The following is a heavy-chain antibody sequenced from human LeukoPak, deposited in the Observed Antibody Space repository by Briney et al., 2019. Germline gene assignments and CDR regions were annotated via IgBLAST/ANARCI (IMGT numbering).Heavy chain of an antibody. CDR2: INPSGGST. J-gene: IGHJ6*02. CDR1: GYTFTSYY. Sequence: ASVKVSCKASGYTFTSYYMHWVRQAPGQGLEWMGIINPSGGSTSYAQKFQGRVTMARDTSTSTVYMELSSLRSEDTAVYYCARDPPLWFGDGSGPHHYYGMDVWGQGTTVTVSS. D-gene: IGHD3-10*01. CDR3: ARDPPLWFGDGSGPHHYYGMDV. V-gene: IGHV1-46*01.